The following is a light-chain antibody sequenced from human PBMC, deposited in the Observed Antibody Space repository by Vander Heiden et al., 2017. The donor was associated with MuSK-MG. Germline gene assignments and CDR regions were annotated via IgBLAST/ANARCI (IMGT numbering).Light chain of an antibody. V-gene: IGLV1-40*01. CDR2: GNS. Sequence: QSVLPHPPSVSGPPGRRVTISCTGSSSNIGAGYDVHWYQQLPGTAPKHLIYGNSNRPSGVPDRFSGSKSGTSASLAITGLQAEDEADYYCQSYDSSRSGSTVFGGGTKLTVL. CDR3: QSYDSSRSGSTV. J-gene: IGLJ2*01. CDR1: SSNIGAGYD.